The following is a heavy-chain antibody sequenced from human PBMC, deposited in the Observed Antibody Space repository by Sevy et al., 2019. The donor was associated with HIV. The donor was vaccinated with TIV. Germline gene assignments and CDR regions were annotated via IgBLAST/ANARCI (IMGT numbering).Heavy chain of an antibody. CDR3: ARHSLFTIFGVVIDPKMYYFDY. CDR2: INYSGST. CDR1: GGSITNNNYY. D-gene: IGHD3-3*01. J-gene: IGHJ4*02. V-gene: IGHV4-39*01. Sequence: SETLSLTCTVSGGSITNNNYYWGWIRQSPGKGLEWIGTINYSGSTDYNPSLKSRVTVSVDTSKNQISLRLSSVTAADTAVYYCARHSLFTIFGVVIDPKMYYFDYWGQGTLVTASS.